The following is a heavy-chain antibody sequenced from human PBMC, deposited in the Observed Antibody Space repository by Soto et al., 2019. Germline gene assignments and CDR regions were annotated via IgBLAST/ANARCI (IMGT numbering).Heavy chain of an antibody. CDR3: ARGPGGQLVEDP. CDR2: IIPIFGTA. D-gene: IGHD6-13*01. J-gene: IGHJ5*02. Sequence: ASVKFSCKASGGTFSSYAISWVRQAPGQGLEWMGGIIPIFGTANYAQKFQGRVTITADESTSTAYMELSSLRSEDTAVYYCARGPGGQLVEDPWGQGTLVTVSS. CDR1: GGTFSSYA. V-gene: IGHV1-69*13.